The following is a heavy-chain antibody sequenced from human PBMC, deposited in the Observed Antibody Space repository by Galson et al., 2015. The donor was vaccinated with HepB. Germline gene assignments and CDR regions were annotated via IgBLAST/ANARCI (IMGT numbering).Heavy chain of an antibody. Sequence: SVKVSCKASGCTFSSYAISWVRQAPGQGLEWMGGIIPIFGTANYAQKFQGRVTITADESTSTAYMELSSLRSEDTAVYYCARDRNGGRWFDPWGQGTLVTVSS. CDR1: GCTFSSYA. V-gene: IGHV1-69*13. J-gene: IGHJ5*02. CDR2: IIPIFGTA. CDR3: ARDRNGGRWFDP. D-gene: IGHD4-23*01.